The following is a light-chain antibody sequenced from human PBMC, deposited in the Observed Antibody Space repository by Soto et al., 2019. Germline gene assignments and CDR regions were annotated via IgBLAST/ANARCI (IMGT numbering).Light chain of an antibody. CDR1: SSDVSGYNY. J-gene: IGLJ1*01. CDR3: CSYAGSYTYV. CDR2: DVS. Sequence: QSALTQPRSVSGSPGQSVTISCTGTSSDVSGYNYVSWYQQHPGKAPKVMIYDVSKRPSGVPDRFSGSKSDNTASLTISGLQADDEADYYCCSYAGSYTYVFGTGTQLTVL. V-gene: IGLV2-11*01.